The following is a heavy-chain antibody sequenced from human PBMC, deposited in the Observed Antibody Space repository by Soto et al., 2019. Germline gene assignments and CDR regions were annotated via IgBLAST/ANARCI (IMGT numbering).Heavy chain of an antibody. Sequence: EVQLVESGGGLVKPGRSVRLSCAASGFTFDDYGMHWVRQAPGKGLEWVSGINWNSGSIGYADSVKGRFIISRDNAKNSLYLQMNNLRPEDTAFYFCAKVSTTHTFGPLDPWGQGTLVTVSS. J-gene: IGHJ5*02. D-gene: IGHD1-1*01. V-gene: IGHV3-9*01. CDR2: INWNSGSI. CDR1: GFTFDDYG. CDR3: AKVSTTHTFGPLDP.